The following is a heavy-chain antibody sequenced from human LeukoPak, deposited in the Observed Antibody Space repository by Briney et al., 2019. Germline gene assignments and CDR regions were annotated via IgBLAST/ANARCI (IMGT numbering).Heavy chain of an antibody. CDR1: GFTFSSYS. D-gene: IGHD6-13*01. CDR2: ISTSSSYI. CDR3: AREQYSSSWYPGNWFDP. V-gene: IGHV3-21*01. J-gene: IGHJ5*02. Sequence: KPGGSLRLSCAASGFTFSSYSMNWVRQAPGKGLEWVSSISTSSSYIYYADSVKGRFTISRDNAKNSLYLQMNSLRAEDTAMYYCAREQYSSSWYPGNWFDPWGQGTLVTVSS.